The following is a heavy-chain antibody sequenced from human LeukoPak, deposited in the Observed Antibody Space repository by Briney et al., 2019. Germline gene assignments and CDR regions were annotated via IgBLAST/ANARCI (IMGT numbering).Heavy chain of an antibody. CDR3: AKGFRLYGDYYFDY. CDR2: IRGSGSST. Sequence: GGSLSLSCAASGFTSTSYAMSWVPPAPGEGLERVSAIRGSGSSTYYADSVKGRFTISRDNSKNTLYLQMNSLRAEDTPIYYCAKGFRLYGDYYFDYWGQRTLVTVSS. J-gene: IGHJ4*02. CDR1: GFTSTSYA. D-gene: IGHD4-17*01. V-gene: IGHV3-23*01.